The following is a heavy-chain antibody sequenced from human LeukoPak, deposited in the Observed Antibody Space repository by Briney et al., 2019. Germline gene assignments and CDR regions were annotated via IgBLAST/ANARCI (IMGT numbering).Heavy chain of an antibody. Sequence: PSETLSLTCTVSGASISTYYWSWIRQPPGKGLEWIGYIYYSGSTNYNPSLKSRVTISVETSKNQFSLKLSSVTAADTAVYYCARVSNSGYNSRGAFDIWGQGTMVTVSS. CDR3: ARVSNSGYNSRGAFDI. V-gene: IGHV4-59*01. D-gene: IGHD3-22*01. CDR2: IYYSGST. CDR1: GASISTYY. J-gene: IGHJ3*02.